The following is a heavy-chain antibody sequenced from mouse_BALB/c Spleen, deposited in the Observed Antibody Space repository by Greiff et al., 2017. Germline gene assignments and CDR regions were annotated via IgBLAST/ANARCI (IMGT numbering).Heavy chain of an antibody. D-gene: IGHD2-1*01. J-gene: IGHJ2*01. CDR2: ISNLAYSI. CDR1: GFTFSDYG. CDR3: ARDGNYVFDY. V-gene: IGHV5-15*02. Sequence: EVKLMESGGGLVQPGGSRKLSCAASGFTFSDYGMAWVRQAPGKGPEWVAFISNLAYSIYYADTVTGRCTISRENAKNTLYLEMSSLRSADTAMDYCARDGNYVFDYWGQGTTLTVSS.